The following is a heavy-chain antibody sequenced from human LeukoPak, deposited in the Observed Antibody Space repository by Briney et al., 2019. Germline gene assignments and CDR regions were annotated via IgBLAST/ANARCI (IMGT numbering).Heavy chain of an antibody. J-gene: IGHJ4*02. Sequence: GGSLRLSCAASGFTFSSHAMSWVRQAPGKGLEWASGISGSGGSLNYADSVKGRFTISRDNSKNTLYLQMNSLRAEDTAVYYCAKVSHSSGYYYWDYWGQGILVTVSS. CDR2: ISGSGGSL. CDR3: AKVSHSSGYYYWDY. V-gene: IGHV3-23*01. CDR1: GFTFSSHA. D-gene: IGHD3-22*01.